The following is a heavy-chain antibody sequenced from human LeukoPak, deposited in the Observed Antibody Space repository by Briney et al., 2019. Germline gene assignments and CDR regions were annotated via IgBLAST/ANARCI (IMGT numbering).Heavy chain of an antibody. CDR1: GFTFSSYA. D-gene: IGHD3-9*01. J-gene: IGHJ4*02. CDR2: ISYDGSNK. Sequence: PGGSLRLSCAASGFTFSSYAMHWVRQAPGKGLEGGAVISYDGSNKYYADSVKGRFTISRDNSKNTLYLQMNSLRAEDTAVYYCAREMGFDILTGYPYYFDYWGQGTLVTVSS. V-gene: IGHV3-30-3*01. CDR3: AREMGFDILTGYPYYFDY.